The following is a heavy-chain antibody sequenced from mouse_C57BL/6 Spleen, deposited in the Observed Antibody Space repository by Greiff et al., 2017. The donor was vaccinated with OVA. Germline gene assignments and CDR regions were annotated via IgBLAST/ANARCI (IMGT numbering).Heavy chain of an antibody. CDR2: ISNGGGST. CDR3: ARHGDDYDPFAY. V-gene: IGHV5-12*01. D-gene: IGHD2-4*01. CDR1: GFTFSDYY. J-gene: IGHJ3*01. Sequence: EVKLVESGGGLVQPGGSLKLSCAASGFTFSDYYMYWVRQTPEKRLEWVAYISNGGGSTYYPDTVQGRFTISRDNAKNTLYLQMSRLKSEDTAMYYCARHGDDYDPFAYWGQGTLVTVSA.